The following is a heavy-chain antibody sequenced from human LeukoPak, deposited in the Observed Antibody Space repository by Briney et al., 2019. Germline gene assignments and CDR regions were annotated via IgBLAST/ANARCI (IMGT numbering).Heavy chain of an antibody. Sequence: KASETLSLTCTVSGGSVSSSSYHWDWIRQPPGKGLEWIGSIYYSGSTNYNPSLKSRVTISVDTSKNQFSLKLSSVTAADTAVYYCARDGYWYFDLWGRGTLVTVSS. J-gene: IGHJ2*01. CDR3: ARDGYWYFDL. V-gene: IGHV4-39*07. CDR2: IYYSGST. CDR1: GGSVSSSSYH.